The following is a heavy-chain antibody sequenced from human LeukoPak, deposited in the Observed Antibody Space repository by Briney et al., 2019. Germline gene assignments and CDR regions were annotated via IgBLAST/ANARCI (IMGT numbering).Heavy chain of an antibody. CDR3: ARGVVGGGDFDY. Sequence: ASVKVSCKASGYTFTGYYMHWVRQAPGQGLEWMGRINPNSGGTNYAQKFQGRVTMTRDTSISTAYMELSRLRSDDTAVYHCARGVVGGGDFDYWGQGTLVTVSS. V-gene: IGHV1-2*06. J-gene: IGHJ4*02. CDR2: INPNSGGT. D-gene: IGHD1-26*01. CDR1: GYTFTGYY.